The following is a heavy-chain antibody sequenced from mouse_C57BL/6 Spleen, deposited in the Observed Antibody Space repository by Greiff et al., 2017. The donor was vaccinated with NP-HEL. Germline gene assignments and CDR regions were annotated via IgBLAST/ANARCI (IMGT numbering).Heavy chain of an antibody. V-gene: IGHV1-18*01. CDR1: GYTFTDYN. CDR2: INPNNGGT. J-gene: IGHJ3*01. D-gene: IGHD1-1*01. Sequence: EVQLQQSGPELVKPGASVKIPCKASGYTFTDYNMDWVKQSHGKSLEWIGDINPNNGGTIYNQKFKGKATLTVDKSSSTAYMELRSLTSEDTAVYYCARWGYYGSSYVPAYWGQGTLVTVSA. CDR3: ARWGYYGSSYVPAY.